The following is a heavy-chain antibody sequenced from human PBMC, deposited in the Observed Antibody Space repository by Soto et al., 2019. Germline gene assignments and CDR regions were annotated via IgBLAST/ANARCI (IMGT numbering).Heavy chain of an antibody. CDR2: ISYDGSNK. Sequence: GGSLRLSCAASGFTFSSYAMHWVRQAPGKGLELVAVISYDGSNKYYADSVKGRFTISRDNSKNTLYLQMNSLRAEDTAVYYCARDRVITFGGVIVMGGLDYWGQGTLVTVSS. J-gene: IGHJ4*02. D-gene: IGHD3-16*02. V-gene: IGHV3-30-3*01. CDR3: ARDRVITFGGVIVMGGLDY. CDR1: GFTFSSYA.